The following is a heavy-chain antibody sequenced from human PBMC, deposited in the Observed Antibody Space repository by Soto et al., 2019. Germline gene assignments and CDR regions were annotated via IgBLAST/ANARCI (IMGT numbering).Heavy chain of an antibody. D-gene: IGHD2-15*01. J-gene: IGHJ4*02. Sequence: GGSLRLSCAASGFTFSNYAMNWVRQAPGKGLEWVSAISGIGGDTYYADSVKGRFTISSDNSKGTLYLQMNSLRAEDAAIYYCAKAADCNGGSCYSTTRPLDYWGQGTLVTVSS. CDR1: GFTFSNYA. CDR2: ISGIGGDT. V-gene: IGHV3-23*01. CDR3: AKAADCNGGSCYSTTRPLDY.